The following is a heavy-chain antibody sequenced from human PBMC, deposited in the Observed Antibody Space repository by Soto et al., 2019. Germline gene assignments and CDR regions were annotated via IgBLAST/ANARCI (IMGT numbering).Heavy chain of an antibody. CDR3: ATRITVFGLLIPPFDP. D-gene: IGHD3-3*01. CDR1: GVSVNCYD. CDR2: INHTGGT. Sequence: TRSLTCAVYGVSVNCYDWNWIRPPPGKGLEWIGEINHTGGTHYNPSLKSRVTMSVDTSKNQFSLRLSSVTAADTAIYYCATRITVFGLLIPPFDPWGQGTQVNVSA. V-gene: IGHV4-34*01. J-gene: IGHJ5*02.